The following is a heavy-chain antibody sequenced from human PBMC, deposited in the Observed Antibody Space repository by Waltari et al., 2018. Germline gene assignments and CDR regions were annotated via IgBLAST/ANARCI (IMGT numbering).Heavy chain of an antibody. J-gene: IGHJ4*02. V-gene: IGHV3-7*01. Sequence: EMQLVESGGGLVQPGGSLRLFCAASEFTFRNYWMTWVRQAPGRGLEWVANINEEGSKSFYVDSVKGRCTISRDNAKNSLYLQMNSLRAEDTAIYYCASGPDHGDFWGQGTLVTVSS. CDR3: ASGPDHGDF. CDR1: EFTFRNYW. CDR2: INEEGSKS.